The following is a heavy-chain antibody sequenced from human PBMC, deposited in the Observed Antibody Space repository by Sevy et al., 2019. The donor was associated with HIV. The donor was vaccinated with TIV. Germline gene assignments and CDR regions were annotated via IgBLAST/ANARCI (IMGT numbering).Heavy chain of an antibody. J-gene: IGHJ3*02. CDR1: GFTFSSYG. Sequence: GGSLRLSCAASGFTFSSYGMHWVRQAPGKGLEWVAVIWYGGSNKYYADSVKGRFTISRDNSKNTLYLQMNSLRAEDTAVYYCARDQGTYYDFWGAFDIWGQGTMVTVSS. D-gene: IGHD3-3*01. CDR2: IWYGGSNK. CDR3: ARDQGTYYDFWGAFDI. V-gene: IGHV3-33*01.